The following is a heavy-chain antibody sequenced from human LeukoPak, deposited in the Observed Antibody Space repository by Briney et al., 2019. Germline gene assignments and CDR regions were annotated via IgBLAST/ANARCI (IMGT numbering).Heavy chain of an antibody. V-gene: IGHV1-69*13. CDR2: IIPIFGTA. J-gene: IGHJ3*02. CDR1: GGTFSSYA. D-gene: IGHD3-10*01. Sequence: SVKVSCKASGGTFSSYAISWVRQAPGQGLEWMGGIIPIFGTANYAQKSQGRVTITADESTSTAYMELSSLRPEDTAVYYCARKDYGSGSYYNELPFDIWGQGTMVTVSS. CDR3: ARKDYGSGSYYNELPFDI.